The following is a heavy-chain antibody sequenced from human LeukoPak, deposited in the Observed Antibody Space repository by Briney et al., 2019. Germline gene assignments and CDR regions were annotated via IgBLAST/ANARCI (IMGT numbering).Heavy chain of an antibody. CDR3: ARETSQKGAHYMDV. V-gene: IGHV4-59*01. J-gene: IGHJ6*03. CDR1: GGSISSYY. CDR2: IYYSGST. D-gene: IGHD3-16*01. Sequence: SKILSLTCTVSGGSISSYYWSWIRQPPGKGLKWIGYIYYSGSTSYSPSLRSRVTISVDTSKNQFSLKLSSVTAADTAVYYCARETSQKGAHYMDVWGKGTTVTISS.